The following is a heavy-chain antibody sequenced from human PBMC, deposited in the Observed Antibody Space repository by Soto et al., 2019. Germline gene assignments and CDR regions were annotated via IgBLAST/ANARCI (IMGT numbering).Heavy chain of an antibody. CDR1: GGSISSSSYY. Sequence: QLQLQESGPGLVKPSETLSLTCTVSGGSISSSSYYWGWIRQPPGKGLEWIGSIYYSGSTYYNPSLKSRVTISVDTSKNQCSLKLSSVTAADTAVYYCARHLETYYYGSGSYYNAYYFDYWGQGTLVTVSS. J-gene: IGHJ4*02. CDR3: ARHLETYYYGSGSYYNAYYFDY. V-gene: IGHV4-39*01. CDR2: IYYSGST. D-gene: IGHD3-10*01.